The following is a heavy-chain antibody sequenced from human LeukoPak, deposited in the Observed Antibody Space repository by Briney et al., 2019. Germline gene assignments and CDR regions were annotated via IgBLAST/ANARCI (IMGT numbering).Heavy chain of an antibody. CDR3: ARRGRAAAGNLDY. V-gene: IGHV4-31*03. D-gene: IGHD6-13*01. CDR1: GGSISSGGYY. J-gene: IGHJ4*02. Sequence: SETLSLTCTVSGGSISSGGYYWSWIRQHPGKGLEWIGYIYYSGSTYYNPSLKSRVTISVDTSKNQFSLKLSSATAADTAVYYCARRGRAAAGNLDYWGQGTLVTVSS. CDR2: IYYSGST.